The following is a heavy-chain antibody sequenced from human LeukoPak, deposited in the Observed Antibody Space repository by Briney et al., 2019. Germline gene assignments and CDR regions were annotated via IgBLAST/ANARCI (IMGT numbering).Heavy chain of an antibody. CDR1: GFTFSSYW. CDR3: ARDRDGYSTIY. Sequence: PGGSLRLSCAASGFTFSSYWMHWVRQAPGKGLVWVSRIHTDGSSTSFADSVKGRFTISRDNPKNTLYLQVKSEIAGDTAVYYCARDRDGYSTIYWGQGTLVTVSS. CDR2: IHTDGSST. J-gene: IGHJ4*02. V-gene: IGHV3-74*01. D-gene: IGHD6-13*01.